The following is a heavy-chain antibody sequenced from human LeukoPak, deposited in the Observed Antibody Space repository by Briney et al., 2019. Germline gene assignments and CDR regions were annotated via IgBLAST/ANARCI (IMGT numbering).Heavy chain of an antibody. Sequence: PSETLSLTCTVSGGSISSYYWSWIRQPPGKGLEWIGYIYYSGSTNYNPSLKSRVTISVDTSKNQFSLKLSSVTAADTAVYYCAREVKGSGSLDYWGQGTLVTVSS. V-gene: IGHV4-59*01. CDR1: GGSISSYY. J-gene: IGHJ4*02. D-gene: IGHD3-10*01. CDR3: AREVKGSGSLDY. CDR2: IYYSGST.